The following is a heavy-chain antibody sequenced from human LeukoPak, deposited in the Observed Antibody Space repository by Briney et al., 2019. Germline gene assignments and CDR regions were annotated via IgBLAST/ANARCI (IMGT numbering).Heavy chain of an antibody. J-gene: IGHJ4*02. D-gene: IGHD6-19*01. Sequence: PGGSLILSCAASGFTFTNYWMGWVRQAPGKGLEWVANINQDGSEKYYVDSVKGRFTISRDNAKNSLYLQMNSLRAEDTAVYYCARDSSGWSFDYWGQGTLVTVSS. CDR3: ARDSSGWSFDY. CDR1: GFTFTNYW. V-gene: IGHV3-7*01. CDR2: INQDGSEK.